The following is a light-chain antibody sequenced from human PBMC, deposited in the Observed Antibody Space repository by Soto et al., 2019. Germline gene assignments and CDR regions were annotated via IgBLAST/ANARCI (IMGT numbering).Light chain of an antibody. J-gene: IGKJ4*01. Sequence: DIHLTQSPSSLSASVGDRVTITCRASQAITNNLAWYQQKPGNPPRLLIYEESTLHSGVPSRFSGRKVGTQFILTIDRLQPEDFATYYCQQVKSYPRTFGGGTKVDIK. CDR1: QAITNN. CDR2: EES. CDR3: QQVKSYPRT. V-gene: IGKV1-9*01.